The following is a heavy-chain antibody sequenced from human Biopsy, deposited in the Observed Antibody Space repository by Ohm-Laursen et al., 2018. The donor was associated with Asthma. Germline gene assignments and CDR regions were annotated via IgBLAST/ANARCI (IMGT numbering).Heavy chain of an antibody. D-gene: IGHD1-1*01. V-gene: IGHV3-30*01. CDR3: VRDGTNDAFDI. CDR2: ISKDARTQ. J-gene: IGHJ3*02. Sequence: SLRLSCLATGFSFSNFAIHRVRQAQGKGLEWVGVISKDARTQDYADSVKGRFTMARENSKNTLELQMNSLREEDTAVYYCVRDGTNDAFDIWGQGTMVSVSS. CDR1: GFSFSNFA.